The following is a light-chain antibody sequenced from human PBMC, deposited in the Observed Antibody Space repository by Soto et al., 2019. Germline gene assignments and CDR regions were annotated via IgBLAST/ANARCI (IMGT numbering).Light chain of an antibody. J-gene: IGKJ4*01. CDR1: QSISSW. Sequence: DIQMTQSPSTLSASVGDRVTITCRASQSISSWLAWYQQKPGKAPKLLIYKASSLESGVPSRFSGSGSGTEFNLTISSLQPDDFATYYCQQYNSYSLTVGGGTKVEIK. V-gene: IGKV1-5*03. CDR2: KAS. CDR3: QQYNSYSLT.